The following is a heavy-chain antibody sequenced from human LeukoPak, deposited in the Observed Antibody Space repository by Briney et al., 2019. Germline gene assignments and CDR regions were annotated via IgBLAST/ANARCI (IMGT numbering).Heavy chain of an antibody. D-gene: IGHD3-9*01. CDR3: ARVPDYDILTGPFDY. V-gene: IGHV1-69*13. CDR1: GGTFRTYA. J-gene: IGHJ4*02. Sequence: ASVKVSCKASGGTFRTYAISWVRQAPGQGLEWMGGIIPIFGTANYAQKFQGRVTITADESTSTAYMELSSLRSEDTAVYYCARVPDYDILTGPFDYWGQGTLVTVSS. CDR2: IIPIFGTA.